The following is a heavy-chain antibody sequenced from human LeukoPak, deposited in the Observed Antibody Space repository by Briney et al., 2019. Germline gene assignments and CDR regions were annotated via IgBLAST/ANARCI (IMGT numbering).Heavy chain of an antibody. V-gene: IGHV3-23*01. Sequence: GGSLRLSCAVSGFTFSSFAMSWVRQPPGKGRDWLSVISDSGGTTFYADSVKGRFTTSRDNSKNTLYLQMNSLRAEDTAVYYCAKKSYPYCSGGSCYSGVTRGYYFDYWGQGTLVTVSS. CDR3: AKKSYPYCSGGSCYSGVTRGYYFDY. CDR2: ISDSGGTT. D-gene: IGHD2-15*01. CDR1: GFTFSSFA. J-gene: IGHJ4*02.